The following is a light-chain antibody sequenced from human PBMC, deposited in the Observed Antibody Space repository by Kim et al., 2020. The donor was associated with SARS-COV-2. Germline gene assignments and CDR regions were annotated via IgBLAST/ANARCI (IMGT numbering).Light chain of an antibody. V-gene: IGLV1-47*01. Sequence: ELTQPPSASGIPGQRVTISCSGSSSNIGSNYVYWFQQLPGTAPKLLIYRNHQRPSGVPDRFSGSKSGTSASLAISGLQSEDVADYYCAAWDDSLSGHWVFGGGTQLTVL. CDR3: AAWDDSLSGHWV. CDR2: RNH. CDR1: SSNIGSNY. J-gene: IGLJ3*02.